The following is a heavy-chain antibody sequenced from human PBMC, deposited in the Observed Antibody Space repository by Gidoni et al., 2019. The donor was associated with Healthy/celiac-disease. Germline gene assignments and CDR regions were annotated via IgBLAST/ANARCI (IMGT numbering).Heavy chain of an antibody. V-gene: IGHV1-69*01. D-gene: IGHD4-17*01. J-gene: IGHJ5*02. CDR1: GGTFSSYA. CDR2: IRPIVGPA. Sequence: QEQLEQSGAEGEKPGSSVPVPCKASGGTFSSYANSWVRQAPGQGLEWMGGIRPIVGPANYAQTFQGRVTLTADESTSTAYMELSSLRSEDPAVYYCARGDYGDYPNWFAPWGQGTLVTVSS. CDR3: ARGDYGDYPNWFAP.